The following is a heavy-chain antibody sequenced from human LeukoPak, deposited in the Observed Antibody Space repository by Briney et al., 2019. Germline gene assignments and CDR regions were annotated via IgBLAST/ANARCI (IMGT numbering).Heavy chain of an antibody. Sequence: SETLSLTCTVSGGSISSYYWSWLRQPPGKGLEWSGYIYYSGSTNYNPSLKSRVTISVDTSKNQFSLKLSSVTAADTAVYYCARGGSSGYYYFMPLDYWGQGTLVTVSS. D-gene: IGHD3-22*01. J-gene: IGHJ4*02. V-gene: IGHV4-59*01. CDR3: ARGGSSGYYYFMPLDY. CDR2: IYYSGST. CDR1: GGSISSYY.